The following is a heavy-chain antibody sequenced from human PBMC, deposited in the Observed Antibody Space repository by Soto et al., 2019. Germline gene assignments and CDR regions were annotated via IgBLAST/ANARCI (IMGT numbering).Heavy chain of an antibody. J-gene: IGHJ6*02. CDR3: ARLVVVPAANEDYYYGMDV. V-gene: IGHV5-10-1*01. CDR1: GYSFTSYW. D-gene: IGHD2-2*01. CDR2: IDPSDSYT. Sequence: GESLKVSCKGYGYSFTSYWISWVRQMPGKGLEWMGRIDPSDSYTNYGPSFQGHVTISADKSISTAYLQWSSLKASDTAMYYCARLVVVPAANEDYYYGMDVWGQGTTVTV.